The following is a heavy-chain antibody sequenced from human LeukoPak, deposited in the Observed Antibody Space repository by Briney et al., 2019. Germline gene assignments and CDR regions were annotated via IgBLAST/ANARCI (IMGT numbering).Heavy chain of an antibody. J-gene: IGHJ6*02. CDR2: VYYSGTA. V-gene: IGHV4-59*01. D-gene: IGHD3-10*01. CDR1: GVSINTYC. CDR3: ARDARGSSYMDV. Sequence: PSETLSLTCTVSGVSINTYCWSWIRQPPGKGLEWIGYVYYSGTANYNPSLKSRVVISVDTSKNQFSLKVSSVTAADTAVYYCARDARGSSYMDVWGQGTTVTVSS.